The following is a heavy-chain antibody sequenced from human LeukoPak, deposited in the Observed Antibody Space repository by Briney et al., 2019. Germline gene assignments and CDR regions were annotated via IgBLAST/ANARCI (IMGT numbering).Heavy chain of an antibody. Sequence: GGSLRLSCAASGFTFSNYIMNWVRQAPGKGLEWVSSISTSSTYIYYADSVKGRFTISRDNAKNSLYLQMNSLRAEDTAVYYCAREKLVVVTARGPFDYWGQGTLVTVSS. D-gene: IGHD2-21*02. J-gene: IGHJ4*02. V-gene: IGHV3-21*04. CDR2: ISTSSTYI. CDR1: GFTFSNYI. CDR3: AREKLVVVTARGPFDY.